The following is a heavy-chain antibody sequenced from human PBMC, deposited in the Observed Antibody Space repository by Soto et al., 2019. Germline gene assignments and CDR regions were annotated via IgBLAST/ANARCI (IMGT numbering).Heavy chain of an antibody. D-gene: IGHD3-10*01. CDR1: GGSGVVRDYY. CDR2: IYYSGST. CDR3: ARDIWFGDSGLYGMDV. J-gene: IGHJ6*01. V-gene: IGHV4-30-4*01. Sequence: FLIISRTYTVAGGSGVVRDYYWIWIKQPPGKGLEWIGYIYYSGSTYYNPSLKSRVTISVDTSKNQFSLKLSSVTAADTAVYYCARDIWFGDSGLYGMDVCGQGPTVTVSS.